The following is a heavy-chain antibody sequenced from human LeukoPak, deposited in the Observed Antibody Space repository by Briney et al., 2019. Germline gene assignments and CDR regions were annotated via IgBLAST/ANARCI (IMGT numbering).Heavy chain of an antibody. J-gene: IGHJ6*02. Sequence: GGSLRLSCAASGFTFDDYAMPWVRQAPGKGLEWVSGISWNSGSIGYADSVKGRFTISRDNAKNSLYLQMNSLRAEDTALYYCAKGGSYYYGMDVWGQGTTVTVSS. CDR1: GFTFDDYA. CDR3: AKGGSYYYGMDV. CDR2: ISWNSGSI. D-gene: IGHD1-26*01. V-gene: IGHV3-9*01.